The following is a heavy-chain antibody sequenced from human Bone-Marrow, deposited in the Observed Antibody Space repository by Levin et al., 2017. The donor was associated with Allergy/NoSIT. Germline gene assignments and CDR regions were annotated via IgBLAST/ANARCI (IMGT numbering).Heavy chain of an antibody. CDR3: ARDFRPWDGDYVNLNY. Sequence: SVKVSCKASGGTFSSYAISWVRQAPGQGLEWMGGIIPIFGTANYAQKFQGRVTITADESTSTAYMELSSLRSEDTAVYYCARDFRPWDGDYVNLNYWGQGTLVTVSS. V-gene: IGHV1-69*13. D-gene: IGHD4-17*01. J-gene: IGHJ4*02. CDR1: GGTFSSYA. CDR2: IIPIFGTA.